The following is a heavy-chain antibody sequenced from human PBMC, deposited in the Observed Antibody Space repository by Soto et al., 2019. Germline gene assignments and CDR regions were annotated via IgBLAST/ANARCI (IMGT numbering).Heavy chain of an antibody. CDR3: ASDDCTGGSYYWGLVF. J-gene: IGHJ4*02. V-gene: IGHV3-23*01. D-gene: IGHD2-15*01. CDR2: ISCNGSST. CDR1: GFTFSIYA. Sequence: GSLRLSCAASGFTFSIYAMRWVRQAPGKGLEWVSAISCNGSSTYYADSVKGRFTISRDNSKNTLYLQMNSLRAEDTAVYYCASDDCTGGSYYWGLVFWGQGTLVTVSS.